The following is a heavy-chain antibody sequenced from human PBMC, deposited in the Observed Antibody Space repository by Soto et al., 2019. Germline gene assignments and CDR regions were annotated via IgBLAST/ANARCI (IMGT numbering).Heavy chain of an antibody. Sequence: QVQLVQSGAEVKKPGSSVKVSCKASGGTFSSYAISWVRQAPGQGLEWMGGIIPIFGTANYAQEFQGRVTITADESTSTAYMELSSLRSEDTAVYYCARTPHYYDSSGPGLLDYWGQGTLVTVSS. J-gene: IGHJ4*02. CDR1: GGTFSSYA. D-gene: IGHD3-22*01. CDR2: IIPIFGTA. CDR3: ARTPHYYDSSGPGLLDY. V-gene: IGHV1-69*01.